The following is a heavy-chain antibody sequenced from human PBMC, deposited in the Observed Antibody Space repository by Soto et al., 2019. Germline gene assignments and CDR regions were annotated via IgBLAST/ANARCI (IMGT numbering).Heavy chain of an antibody. V-gene: IGHV3-66*01. CDR2: IYSGGTT. CDR3: TRALTVTTVFYY. D-gene: IGHD4-17*01. J-gene: IGHJ4*02. CDR1: GFTVSNNY. Sequence: EVQLVESGVGLVQPGGSLILSCAASGFTVSNNYMSWVRQAPGKGLEWVSVIYSGGTTYYADSVKGRFTISRDNSKNKLYLKFNIFRGVDTAVYYCTRALTVTTVFYYWGQGTLVTVSS.